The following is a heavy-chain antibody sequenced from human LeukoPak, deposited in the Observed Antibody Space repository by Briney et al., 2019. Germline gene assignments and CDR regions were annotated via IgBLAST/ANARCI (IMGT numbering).Heavy chain of an antibody. V-gene: IGHV5-51*01. CDR1: GYSITSYW. Sequence: GASLQFSSKCSGYSITSYWIGWVRQMPGKGLEWMGIIYPGDSDTRYSPSFQGQVTISADKSISTAYLQWSSLKASDTAMYYCARHVERGKFFDYWGQGTLVTVSS. J-gene: IGHJ4*02. CDR2: IYPGDSDT. D-gene: IGHD3-16*01. CDR3: ARHVERGKFFDY.